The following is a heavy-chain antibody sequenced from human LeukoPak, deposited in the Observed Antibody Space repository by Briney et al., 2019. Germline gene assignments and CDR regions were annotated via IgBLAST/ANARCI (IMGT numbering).Heavy chain of an antibody. D-gene: IGHD6-19*01. CDR1: GFAFDDYA. J-gene: IGHJ4*02. CDR2: ISWNSGSI. CDR3: ATSALAGTRRDY. V-gene: IGHV3-9*01. Sequence: GGSLRLSSAASGFAFDDYAMHWVRQAPGKGLEWVSGISWNSGSIGYADSVKGRFTISRDNAKNSLYLQMNSLRAEDTALYYCATSALAGTRRDYWGQGTLVTVSS.